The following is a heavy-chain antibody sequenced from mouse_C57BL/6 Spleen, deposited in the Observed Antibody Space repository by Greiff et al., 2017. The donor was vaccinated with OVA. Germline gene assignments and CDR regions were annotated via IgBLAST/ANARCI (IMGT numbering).Heavy chain of an antibody. J-gene: IGHJ1*03. V-gene: IGHV1-50*01. CDR3: ARWEDGYYGVDV. D-gene: IGHD2-3*01. Sequence: VQLQQPGAELVKPGASVKLSCKASGYTFTSYWMQWVKQRPGQGPEWIGEIDPSDSYTNYNQKFKGKATLTVDTSSSTAYMQLSSLTSEDSAVYYCARWEDGYYGVDVWGTGTTVTVSS. CDR2: IDPSDSYT. CDR1: GYTFTSYW.